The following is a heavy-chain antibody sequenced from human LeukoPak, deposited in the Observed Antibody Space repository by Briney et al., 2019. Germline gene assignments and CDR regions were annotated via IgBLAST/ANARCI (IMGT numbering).Heavy chain of an antibody. Sequence: GVSLRLSCAASGFTFSGYSVNWVRQAPGKGLEWVSSISRSSSYIYYADSVKGRFTISRDNARNSLYLQMNSLRVEDTAVYYCVRGADTGYSSDSWGQGTLVTVSS. D-gene: IGHD3-9*01. V-gene: IGHV3-21*01. CDR1: GFTFSGYS. CDR2: ISRSSSYI. CDR3: VRGADTGYSSDS. J-gene: IGHJ4*02.